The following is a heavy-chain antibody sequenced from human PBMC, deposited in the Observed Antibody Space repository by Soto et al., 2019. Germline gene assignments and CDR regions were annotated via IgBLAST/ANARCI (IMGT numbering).Heavy chain of an antibody. Sequence: ASVKVSCKASGYTFTSYAISWVRQAPGQGLEWMGWISAYNGNTNYAQKLQGRVTMTTDTSTSTAYMELRSLRSDDSSVYYCGNDADLHYFWGQRTLVTVSS. CDR2: ISAYNGNT. V-gene: IGHV1-18*01. CDR3: GNDADLHYF. D-gene: IGHD1-1*01. CDR1: GYTFTSYA. J-gene: IGHJ4*02.